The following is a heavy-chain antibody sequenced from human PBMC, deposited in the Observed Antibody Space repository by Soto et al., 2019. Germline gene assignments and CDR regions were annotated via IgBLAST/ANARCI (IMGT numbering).Heavy chain of an antibody. D-gene: IGHD2-21*02. V-gene: IGHV3-74*01. CDR2: INSDGSST. J-gene: IGHJ3*02. CDR1: GFTFSSYW. Sequence: RRLSFAASGFTFSSYWMHWVRQAPGKGLVWVSRINSDGSSTSYADSVKGRFTISRDNAKNTLYLQMNSLRAEDTAVYYCARITVVTHAFDIWGQGTMVTVSS. CDR3: ARITVVTHAFDI.